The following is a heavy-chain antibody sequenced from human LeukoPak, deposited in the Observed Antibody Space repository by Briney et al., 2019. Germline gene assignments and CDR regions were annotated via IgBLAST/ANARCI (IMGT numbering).Heavy chain of an antibody. CDR1: GDSVCSNSAA. D-gene: IGHD3-16*01. V-gene: IGHV6-1*01. J-gene: IGHJ4*02. CDR2: TYYRSRWYN. Sequence: SQTLSLTCAISGDSVCSNSAAWNWIRQSPSRGLEWLGRTYYRSRWYNDYEVSVKSRIIINPDTSKNQFSLHLNSVTPEDTAVYYCAIDNLGLGPFDYWGQGTLVTVSS. CDR3: AIDNLGLGPFDY.